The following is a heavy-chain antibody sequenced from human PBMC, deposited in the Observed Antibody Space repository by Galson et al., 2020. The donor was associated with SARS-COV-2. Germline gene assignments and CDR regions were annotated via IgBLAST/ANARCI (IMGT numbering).Heavy chain of an antibody. J-gene: IGHJ4*02. D-gene: IGHD3-9*01. CDR1: GGSISRSRYY. CDR2: IYYSGST. V-gene: IGHV4-39*01. Sequence: SETLSLTCTVSGGSISRSRYYWGWIRQPPGKGMEWIGSIYYSGSTSYNPSLKSRVIISGDMSKNQFSLKLRSVTAADTAVYYCARLGPYDILTGYYLDYWGQGSLVTVSS. CDR3: ARLGPYDILTGYYLDY.